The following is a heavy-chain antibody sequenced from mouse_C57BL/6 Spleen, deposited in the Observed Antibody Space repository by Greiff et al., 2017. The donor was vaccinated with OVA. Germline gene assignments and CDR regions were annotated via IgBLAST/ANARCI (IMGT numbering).Heavy chain of an antibody. J-gene: IGHJ2*01. Sequence: QVQLQQSGAELAKPGASVKLSCKASGYTFTSYWMHWVKQRPGQGLEWIGYINPSSGYTKYNQKFKDKATLTADKSYSTAYMQLSSLTYEDSAVYYCARGDYEVDYWGQGTTLTVSS. V-gene: IGHV1-7*01. D-gene: IGHD2-4*01. CDR1: GYTFTSYW. CDR2: INPSSGYT. CDR3: ARGDYEVDY.